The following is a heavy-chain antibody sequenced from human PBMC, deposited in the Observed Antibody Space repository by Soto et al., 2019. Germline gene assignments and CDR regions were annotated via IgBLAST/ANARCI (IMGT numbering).Heavy chain of an antibody. CDR1: GGTFSSSA. Sequence: QVQLVQSGAEVKRPGSSVKVSCKASGGTFSSSAFNWVRQAPGHGLEWMGAITPIFATANYAQRFQGRPTISADASTTTVSMDLGGLTFDDTALYYSASPSASGLFWGQGSLVTVSS. CDR2: ITPIFATA. J-gene: IGHJ4*02. V-gene: IGHV1-69*01. CDR3: ASPSASGLF.